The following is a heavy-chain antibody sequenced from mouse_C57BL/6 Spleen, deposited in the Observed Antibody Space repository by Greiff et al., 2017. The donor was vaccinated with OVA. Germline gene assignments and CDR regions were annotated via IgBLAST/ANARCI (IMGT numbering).Heavy chain of an antibody. CDR3: ARDSSGYYYAMDY. CDR1: GYIFTSYW. J-gene: IGHJ4*01. Sequence: QVQLQQPGAELVKPGASVKLSCKASGYIFTSYWMHWVKQRPGQGLEWIGMIHPNSGSTNYNEKFKSKATLTVDKSSSTAYMQLSSLTSEDSAVYYCARDSSGYYYAMDYWGQGTSVTVSS. V-gene: IGHV1-64*01. CDR2: IHPNSGST. D-gene: IGHD3-2*02.